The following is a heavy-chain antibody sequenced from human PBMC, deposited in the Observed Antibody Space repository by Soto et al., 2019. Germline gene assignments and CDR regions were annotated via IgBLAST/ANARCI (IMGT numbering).Heavy chain of an antibody. Sequence: SETLSLTCTVHGCSISRYYWSWIRQPPGKGLEWIGYIYYSGSTNYNPSLKSRVTISVDTSKNQFSLKLSSVTAADTAVYYCARRVGDFWSGYFDYWGQRTLVTVSS. D-gene: IGHD3-3*01. CDR3: ARRVGDFWSGYFDY. CDR1: GCSISRYY. J-gene: IGHJ4*02. CDR2: IYYSGST. V-gene: IGHV4-59*01.